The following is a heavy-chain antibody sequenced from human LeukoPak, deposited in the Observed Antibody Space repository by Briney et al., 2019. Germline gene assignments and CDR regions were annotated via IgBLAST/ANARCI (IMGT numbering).Heavy chain of an antibody. CDR2: INSDGSST. Sequence: GGSLRLSCAASGFTFSSYWMYWVRQPPEKGLLWVSRINSDGSSTIYADSVKGRFTISRDNAKNTLYLQMNSLRAEDTAVYYCVRIGIQGFDYWGQGTLVTVSP. CDR1: GFTFSSYW. D-gene: IGHD1-14*01. J-gene: IGHJ4*02. CDR3: VRIGIQGFDY. V-gene: IGHV3-74*01.